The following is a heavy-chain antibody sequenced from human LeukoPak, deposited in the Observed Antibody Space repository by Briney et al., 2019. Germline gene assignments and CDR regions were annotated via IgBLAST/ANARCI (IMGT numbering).Heavy chain of an antibody. CDR2: IRGSGAHT. CDR1: GVTFSDYA. CDR3: ARLFRYCSGGTCYTDRGYFFDY. J-gene: IGHJ4*02. D-gene: IGHD2-15*01. Sequence: PGGSLRLSCVAPGVTFSDYAMSGVRQAPEKGLEAVSTIRGSGAHTYYADSVKGRFTISRVNAKNTLSLQMNSLRAEDTAVYYCARLFRYCSGGTCYTDRGYFFDYWGQGTLVTVSS. V-gene: IGHV3-23*01.